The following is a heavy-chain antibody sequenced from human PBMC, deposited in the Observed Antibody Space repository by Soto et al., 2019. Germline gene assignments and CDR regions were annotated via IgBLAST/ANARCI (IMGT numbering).Heavy chain of an antibody. Sequence: GASVKVSCKASGGTFSSYAISWVRQAPGQGLEWMGGIIPIFGTANYAQKFQGRVTITADESTSTAYMELSSLRSEDTAVYYCAKGSGYLSSNSCYDYYYYYGMDVWGQGTTVTVSS. D-gene: IGHD2-2*03. CDR1: GGTFSSYA. CDR3: AKGSGYLSSNSCYDYYYYYGMDV. J-gene: IGHJ6*02. V-gene: IGHV1-69*13. CDR2: IIPIFGTA.